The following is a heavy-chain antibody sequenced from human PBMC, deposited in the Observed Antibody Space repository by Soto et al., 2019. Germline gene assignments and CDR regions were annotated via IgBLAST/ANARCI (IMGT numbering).Heavy chain of an antibody. CDR2: ISAYNGNT. J-gene: IGHJ4*02. V-gene: IGHV1-18*04. CDR3: ARDGGYNLGGYFDY. CDR1: GYTFTSYG. D-gene: IGHD5-12*01. Sequence: ASVEVSCRASGYTFTSYGISWVRQAPGQGLEWMGWISAYNGNTNYAQKLQGRVTMATDTSTSTAYMELRSLRSDDTAVYYCARDGGYNLGGYFDYWGQGTLVNV.